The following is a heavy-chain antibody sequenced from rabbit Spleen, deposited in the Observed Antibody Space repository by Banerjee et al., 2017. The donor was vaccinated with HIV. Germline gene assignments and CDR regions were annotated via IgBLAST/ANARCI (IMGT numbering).Heavy chain of an antibody. V-gene: IGHV1S45*01. CDR3: ARAPWGGYEDVDYARDL. CDR1: GFSFSNKAV. Sequence: QEQLVESGGGLVKPEGSLKLSCTASGFSFSNKAVMCWVRQAPGKGLEWIGCIYGGSGSAYYASWAKGRFTISKTSSTTVTLQMTSLTVADTATYFCARAPWGGYEDVDYARDLWGPGTLVTVS. CDR2: IYGGSGSA. D-gene: IGHD1-1*01. J-gene: IGHJ4*01.